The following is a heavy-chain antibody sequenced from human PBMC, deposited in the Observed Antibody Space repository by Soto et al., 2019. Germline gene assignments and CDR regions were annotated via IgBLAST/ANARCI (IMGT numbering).Heavy chain of an antibody. D-gene: IGHD5-12*01. CDR1: GFTFSSYW. CDR3: ARGLPNFSSFDS. Sequence: EVQLVESGGGLVQPGESLRLSCAASGFTFSSYWMHWIRQAPGKGLVWVSRVSSDGSSTVYANSVKGRLTISRDNAKNNLYLQMNSLSDEDTAVYYCARGLPNFSSFDSWGQGTLVTVSS. J-gene: IGHJ4*02. CDR2: VSSDGSST. V-gene: IGHV3-74*01.